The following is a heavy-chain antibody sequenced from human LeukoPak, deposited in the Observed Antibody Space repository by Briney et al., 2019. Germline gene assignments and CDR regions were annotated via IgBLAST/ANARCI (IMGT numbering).Heavy chain of an antibody. CDR3: VYCSGGNCFHTVRGWTY. J-gene: IGHJ4*01. Sequence: GGSLRLSCTAPGFTFSSYGMHWVRQAPGKGLEWVAVISYDETTKYYADSVKGRFTVSRDNSRNTLYLQLNSLTAEDTAVYYCVYCSGGNCFHTVRGWTYWGQGTLVTVSS. D-gene: IGHD2-15*01. CDR1: GFTFSSYG. CDR2: ISYDETTK. V-gene: IGHV3-30*03.